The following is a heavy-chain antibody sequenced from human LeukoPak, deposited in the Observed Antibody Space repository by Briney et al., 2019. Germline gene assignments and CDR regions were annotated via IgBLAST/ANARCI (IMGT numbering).Heavy chain of an antibody. Sequence: GGSLRLPCAASGFTFSSYSMNWVRQAPGKGLEWVSFISSSSYIYYTDSVKGRFTISRDNAKNSLYLQLNSLRAEDTALYYCARGEWSSSPFDYWGQGTLVTVSS. CDR3: ARGEWSSSPFDY. D-gene: IGHD6-6*01. V-gene: IGHV3-21*01. J-gene: IGHJ4*02. CDR1: GFTFSSYS. CDR2: ISSSSYI.